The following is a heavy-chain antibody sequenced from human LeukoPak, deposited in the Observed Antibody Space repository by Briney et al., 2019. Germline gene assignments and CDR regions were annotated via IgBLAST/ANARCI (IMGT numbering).Heavy chain of an antibody. CDR2: VYHRGST. CDR3: ARESFYYDSRFYYYYGMDV. Sequence: PSETLSLTCIVSGGSISSYYWNWIRQPPGKGLEWIGYVYHRGSTNSNPSLKSRVTISVDTSKNQFSLKLSSVTAADTAVYYCARESFYYDSRFYYYYGMDVWGHGTTVTVSS. V-gene: IGHV4-59*01. CDR1: GGSISSYY. J-gene: IGHJ6*02. D-gene: IGHD3-22*01.